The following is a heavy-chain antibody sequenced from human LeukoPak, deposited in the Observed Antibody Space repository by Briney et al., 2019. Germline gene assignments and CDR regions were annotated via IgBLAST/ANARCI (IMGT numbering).Heavy chain of an antibody. Sequence: GGSLRLSCAASGFTFSSYEMNWVRQAPGKGLEWVSYISSSGSTIYYADSVKGRFTISRDSAKNSLYLQMNSLRAEDTAVYYCARDFSACSNGVCPDFDYWGQGTLVTVSS. J-gene: IGHJ4*02. CDR2: ISSSGSTI. CDR1: GFTFSSYE. D-gene: IGHD2-8*01. V-gene: IGHV3-48*03. CDR3: ARDFSACSNGVCPDFDY.